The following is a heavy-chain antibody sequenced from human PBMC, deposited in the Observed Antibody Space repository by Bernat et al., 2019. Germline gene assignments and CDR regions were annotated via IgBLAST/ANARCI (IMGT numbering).Heavy chain of an antibody. V-gene: IGHV3-30*18. D-gene: IGHD3-10*01. CDR3: AKEPRGYGSGTHFDY. CDR2: ISYDGSNK. CDR1: GFTFSSYG. J-gene: IGHJ4*02. Sequence: QVQLVESGGGVVQPGRSLRLSCAASGFTFSSYGMHWVRQAPGKGLEWVAVISYDGSNKYYADSVKGRFTISRDNSKNTLYLQMNSLRAEDTAVYYCAKEPRGYGSGTHFDYWGQGTLVTVSS.